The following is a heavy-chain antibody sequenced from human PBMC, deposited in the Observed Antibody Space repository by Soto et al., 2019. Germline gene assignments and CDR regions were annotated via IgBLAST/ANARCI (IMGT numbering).Heavy chain of an antibody. D-gene: IGHD4-17*01. J-gene: IGHJ4*02. CDR2: IRSKSNSYAT. CDR1: GFTFSGSA. V-gene: IGHV3-73*01. Sequence: EVQLVESGGGLVQPGGSLKLSCAVSGFTFSGSAMHWVRQASGKGLEWVGRIRSKSNSYATAYAALVKGRFTISRDDSKNTAYLQMNSLKTEDTAVYYCTSGYGDYVRDYWGQGTLVNVSS. CDR3: TSGYGDYVRDY.